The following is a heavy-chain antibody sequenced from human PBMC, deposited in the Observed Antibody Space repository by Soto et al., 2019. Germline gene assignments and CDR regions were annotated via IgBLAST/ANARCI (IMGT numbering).Heavy chain of an antibody. Sequence: GGSLRLSCAASGFTFSSYSMNWVRQAPGKGLEWVSYISSSSSTIYYADSVKGRFTISRDNAKNSLYLQMNSLRDEDTAVYYCARDTSLVDCTNGVCYLFDYWGQGTLVTVSS. J-gene: IGHJ4*02. V-gene: IGHV3-48*02. D-gene: IGHD2-8*01. CDR3: ARDTSLVDCTNGVCYLFDY. CDR2: ISSSSSTI. CDR1: GFTFSSYS.